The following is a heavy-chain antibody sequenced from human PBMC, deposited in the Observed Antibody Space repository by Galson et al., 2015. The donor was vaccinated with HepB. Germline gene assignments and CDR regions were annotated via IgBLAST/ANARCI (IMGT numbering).Heavy chain of an antibody. V-gene: IGHV3-9*01. J-gene: IGHJ4*02. CDR3: AKEGHSGYDSLPYFDY. Sequence: SLRLSCAASGFTFDDYAMHWVRQAPGKGLEWVSGISWNSGSIGYADSVKGRFTISRDNAKNSLYLLMNTLRAEDTALYYCAKEGHSGYDSLPYFDYWGQGTLVTVSS. CDR1: GFTFDDYA. D-gene: IGHD5-12*01. CDR2: ISWNSGSI.